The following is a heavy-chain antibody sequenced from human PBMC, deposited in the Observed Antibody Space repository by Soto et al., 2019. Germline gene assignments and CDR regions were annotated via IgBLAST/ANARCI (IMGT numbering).Heavy chain of an antibody. CDR3: ARGRWPAYYFDY. V-gene: IGHV4-30-4*01. Sequence: PSETLSLTCTVSGGSISSGDYYWSWIRQPPGKGLEWIGYIYYSGSTYYNPSLKSRVTISVDTSKNQFSLKLSSVTAADTAVYYCARGRWPAYYFDYWGQGTLVTVSS. CDR1: GGSISSGDYY. J-gene: IGHJ4*02. CDR2: IYYSGST. D-gene: IGHD2-2*01.